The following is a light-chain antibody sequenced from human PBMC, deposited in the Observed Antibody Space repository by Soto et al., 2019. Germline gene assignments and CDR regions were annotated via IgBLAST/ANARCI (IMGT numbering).Light chain of an antibody. Sequence: QSALTQPASVSGSPGQSITISCSGTSSDVGRHNAVSWYQQHPGKVPQLMIYDVSIRPSGISDRLSASKSGNMASLTISGLQAEDEADYYCSSYRVGGSYVFGTGTEVTVL. V-gene: IGLV2-14*03. J-gene: IGLJ1*01. CDR1: SSDVGRHNA. CDR3: SSYRVGGSYV. CDR2: DVS.